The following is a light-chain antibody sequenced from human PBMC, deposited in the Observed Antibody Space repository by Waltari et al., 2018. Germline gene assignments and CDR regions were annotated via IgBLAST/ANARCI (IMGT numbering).Light chain of an antibody. V-gene: IGKV1-5*03. CDR3: QHYSTYSWT. Sequence: IQMTQSPSTLSASVGDRVIMTCRASQSVSRWLAWYQQKTWKAHKILIYKTSTLESGVPSMFSCSGSGTEFSLTISNLQPDDFATYYCQHYSTYSWTFGQGTKLEIK. CDR1: QSVSRW. J-gene: IGKJ1*01. CDR2: KTS.